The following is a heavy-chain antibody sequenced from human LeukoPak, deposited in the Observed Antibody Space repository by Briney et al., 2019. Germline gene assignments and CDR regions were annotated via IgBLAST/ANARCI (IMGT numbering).Heavy chain of an antibody. CDR3: ASVRAVAGTSERYFRSSGVS. Sequence: PSETLSLTCAVYGGSFSGYYWSWIRQPPGKGLEWIGEINHSGSTNYNPSLKSRVTISVDTSKNQFSLKLSSVTAADTAVYYCASVRAVAGTSERYFRSSGVSWGQGTLVTVSS. CDR2: INHSGST. J-gene: IGHJ4*02. V-gene: IGHV4-34*01. D-gene: IGHD6-19*01. CDR1: GGSFSGYY.